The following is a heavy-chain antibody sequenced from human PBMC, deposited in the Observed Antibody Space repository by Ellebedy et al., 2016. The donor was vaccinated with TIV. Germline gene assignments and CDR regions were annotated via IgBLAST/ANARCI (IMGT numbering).Heavy chain of an antibody. CDR1: GYTFTSDW. CDR3: ARLAAAWDFDY. Sequence: GESLKISCKGSGYTFTSDWIAWVRQMPGEGLEWMGIIYPGDSNTRYSPSFQGQVTISVDKSISTAYLQWRSLEASDTAMYYCARLAAAWDFDYWGQGTLVTVSS. CDR2: IYPGDSNT. D-gene: IGHD6-25*01. J-gene: IGHJ4*02. V-gene: IGHV5-51*01.